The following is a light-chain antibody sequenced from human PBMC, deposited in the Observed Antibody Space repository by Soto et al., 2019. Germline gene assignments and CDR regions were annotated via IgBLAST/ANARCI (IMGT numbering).Light chain of an antibody. CDR2: DVI. J-gene: IGLJ2*01. Sequence: QSALTQPPSASGSPGQSVTISCTGTSSDVGGYNSVSWYQRHPGQAPKLMIYDVIKRPSVVPDRFSGSKSGNTASLTVSGLQADDEADYYCSSYAGRNNFVIFGGGTKLTVL. V-gene: IGLV2-8*01. CDR1: SSDVGGYNS. CDR3: SSYAGRNNFVI.